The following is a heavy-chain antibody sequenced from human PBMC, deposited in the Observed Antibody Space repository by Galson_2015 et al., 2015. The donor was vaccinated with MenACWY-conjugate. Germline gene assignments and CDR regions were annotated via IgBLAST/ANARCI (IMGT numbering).Heavy chain of an antibody. J-gene: IGHJ6*02. CDR1: GFTFSSYW. CDR2: INSDGSST. Sequence: SLRLSCAASGFTFSSYWMHWVRHAPGKGLVWVSRINSDGSSTSYADSVKGRFTISRGNAKNTLYLQMNSLRAEDTAVYYCAARLLLSGGMVVWGQGTPVTVSS. V-gene: IGHV3-74*01. D-gene: IGHD2/OR15-2a*01. CDR3: AARLLLSGGMVV.